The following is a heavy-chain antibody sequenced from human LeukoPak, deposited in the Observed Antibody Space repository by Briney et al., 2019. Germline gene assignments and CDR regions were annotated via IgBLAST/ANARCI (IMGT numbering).Heavy chain of an antibody. Sequence: GSSVKVSCKASGGTFSSYAISWVRQAPGQGLEWMGGIIPIFGTANYAQKIQGRVTITTDESTSTAYMELSSLRSEDTAVYYCARGPAAGNYYYYYMDVWGKGTTVTVSS. CDR3: ARGPAAGNYYYYYMDV. D-gene: IGHD6-13*01. CDR1: GGTFSSYA. J-gene: IGHJ6*03. CDR2: IIPIFGTA. V-gene: IGHV1-69*05.